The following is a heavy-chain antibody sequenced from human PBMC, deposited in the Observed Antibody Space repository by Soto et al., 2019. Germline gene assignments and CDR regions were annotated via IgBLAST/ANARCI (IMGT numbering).Heavy chain of an antibody. CDR1: GGSFTSNNW. CDR2: IYRTGST. CDR3: ASRDPGTSVDY. J-gene: IGHJ4*02. V-gene: IGHV4-4*02. Sequence: PSETLSLTCAVSGGSFTSNNWWTWVRQPPGQGLEWIGEIYRTGSTNYDPSLKSRVTISLDKSENQFSLKVTSLTAADTAVYYCASRDPGTSVDYWGQGTLVTVSS. D-gene: IGHD1-7*01.